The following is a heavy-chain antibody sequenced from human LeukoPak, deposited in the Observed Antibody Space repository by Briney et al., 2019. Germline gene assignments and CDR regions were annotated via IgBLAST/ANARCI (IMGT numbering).Heavy chain of an antibody. CDR2: INPNSGGT. CDR3: ARTVVVDPPYYYYYMDV. J-gene: IGHJ6*03. D-gene: IGHD3-22*01. V-gene: IGHV1-2*02. Sequence: ASVKVSCKASGYTFTGYYMHWVRQAPGQGLEWMGWINPNSGGTNYAQKFQGRVTMTRDTSISTAYMELSRLRSDDTAVYYCARTVVVDPPYYYYYMDVWGKGTTVTVSS. CDR1: GYTFTGYY.